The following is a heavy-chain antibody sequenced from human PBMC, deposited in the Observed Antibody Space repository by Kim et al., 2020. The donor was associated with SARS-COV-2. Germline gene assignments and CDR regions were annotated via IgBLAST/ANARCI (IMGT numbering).Heavy chain of an antibody. J-gene: IGHJ6*02. V-gene: IGHV5-51*01. Sequence: GESLKISCKGSGYSFTNYWIAWVRQMPGKGLEWMGIIYPGDSDTRYSPSFQGQVTSSADKSINTAYLQWSSLKASDTAMYYCARRRGSSGGWFYYYFYGMDVWGQGPTVTVSS. CDR2: IYPGDSDT. CDR3: ARRRGSSGGWFYYYFYGMDV. CDR1: GYSFTNYW. D-gene: IGHD6-19*01.